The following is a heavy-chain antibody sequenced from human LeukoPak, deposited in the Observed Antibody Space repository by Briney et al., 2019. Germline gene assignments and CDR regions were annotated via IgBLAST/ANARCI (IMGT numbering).Heavy chain of an antibody. J-gene: IGHJ4*02. D-gene: IGHD2-15*01. V-gene: IGHV4-30-4*01. CDR3: ARDRRCSGGSCYTDY. Sequence: PSETLSLTCTVSGGSISSGDYYWSWIRQPPGKGLEWIGYIYYSGSTYYNPSLKSRVTISVDTSKNQFSLKLSSVTAADTAVYYCARDRRCSGGSCYTDYWGQGTLVTVSS. CDR1: GGSISSGDYY. CDR2: IYYSGST.